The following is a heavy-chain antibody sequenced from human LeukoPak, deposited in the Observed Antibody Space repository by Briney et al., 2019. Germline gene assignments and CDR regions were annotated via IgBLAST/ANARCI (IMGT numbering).Heavy chain of an antibody. CDR1: GFTFSSHW. V-gene: IGHV3-7*01. CDR2: INQDGSER. J-gene: IGHJ3*02. Sequence: GGSLRPSCAASGFTFSSHWMTWVRQAPGKGLEWVANINQDGSERYYVDSVKGRFTISRDNAKNSLYLQMNSLRAEDTAVYYCARDSEYSSSFAFDIWGQGTMVTVSS. D-gene: IGHD6-13*01. CDR3: ARDSEYSSSFAFDI.